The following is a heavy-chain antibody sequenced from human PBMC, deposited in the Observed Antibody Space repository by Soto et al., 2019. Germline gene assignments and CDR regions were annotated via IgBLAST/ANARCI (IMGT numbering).Heavy chain of an antibody. D-gene: IGHD2-15*01. CDR1: GGTFSSYA. CDR3: ARGSGGSSYYYYGMDV. Sequence: QVQLVQSGAEVKKPGSSVKVSCKASGGTFSSYAINWVRQAPGQGLEWMGGIIPIFGTANYAQKVQGRVTITADESTSTAYMGLSSLRSEDTAVYYCARGSGGSSYYYYGMDVWGQGTTVTVSS. J-gene: IGHJ6*02. V-gene: IGHV1-69*12. CDR2: IIPIFGTA.